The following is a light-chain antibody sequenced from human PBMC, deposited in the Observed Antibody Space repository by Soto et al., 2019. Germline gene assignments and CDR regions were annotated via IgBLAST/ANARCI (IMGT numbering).Light chain of an antibody. V-gene: IGLV4-60*03. CDR1: SGHSSYI. Sequence: QPVLTQSSSASASLGSSVKLTCTLSSGHSSYIIAWHQQQPGKAPRYLMKLEGSGSYNKGSGVPDRFSGSSSGADRYLTISNLQSEDEADYYCETWDSNNQVFGNGTKVTVL. CDR3: ETWDSNNQV. J-gene: IGLJ1*01. CDR2: LEGSGSY.